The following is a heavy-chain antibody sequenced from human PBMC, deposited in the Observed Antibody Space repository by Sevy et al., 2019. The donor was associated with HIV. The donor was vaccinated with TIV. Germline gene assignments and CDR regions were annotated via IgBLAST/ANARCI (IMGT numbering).Heavy chain of an antibody. Sequence: ASVKVSCKVSGYSLSNLAMHWVRQAPGKGLEGMGTFDPEDGETIYAQNFQGRVTLTEDTSTDTAYMELSSLRSEDTAVFYCAVTKDYYENGGNPFDYWGQGTLVTVSS. D-gene: IGHD3-22*01. CDR3: AVTKDYYENGGNPFDY. CDR1: GYSLSNLA. CDR2: FDPEDGET. J-gene: IGHJ4*02. V-gene: IGHV1-24*01.